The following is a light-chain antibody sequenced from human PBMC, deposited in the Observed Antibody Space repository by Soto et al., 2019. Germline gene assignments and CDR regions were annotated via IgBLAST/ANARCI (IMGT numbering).Light chain of an antibody. V-gene: IGKV4-1*01. Sequence: DIVMTQSPDSLAVSLGERATINCKSSQSVLYSSNNKNYFAWYQHKPGQPPKLLIYWASTRESGVPDRFSGSGSGTDFTLTIGSLQAEDVAVYYCQQYFSVPYTFGQGTKLEIK. CDR3: QQYFSVPYT. CDR1: QSVLYSSNNKNY. J-gene: IGKJ2*01. CDR2: WAS.